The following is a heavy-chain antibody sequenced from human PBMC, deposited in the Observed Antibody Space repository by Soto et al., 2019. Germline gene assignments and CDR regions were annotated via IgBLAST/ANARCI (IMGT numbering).Heavy chain of an antibody. CDR1: GATFSTYG. D-gene: IGHD1-1*01. CDR3: ARVVQLGSNYGMDV. J-gene: IGHJ6*02. CDR2: IVPMFRKT. Sequence: QVRLAQSGAEVKSPGSSVRVSCKASGATFSTYGITWVRQAPRQGLEWVGAIVPMFRKTNYAQKFQGRVTIIADKSPDTVYLDLSRLRSDDTAIYFCARVVQLGSNYGMDVWGQGTTVVVSS. V-gene: IGHV1-69*06.